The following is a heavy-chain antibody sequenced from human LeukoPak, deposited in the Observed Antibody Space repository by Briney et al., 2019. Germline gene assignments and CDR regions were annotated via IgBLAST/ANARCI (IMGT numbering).Heavy chain of an antibody. CDR3: ARVDRRGYSDYTAILPDF. J-gene: IGHJ4*02. CDR1: GYSFTSYW. CDR2: IYPGDSDT. Sequence: GESLKISCKGSGYSFTSYWIGWVRQMPGKGLECMGIIYPGDSDTIYSPSFQGQVTISADKSISTAYLQWRSLKASDTAMYYCARVDRRGYSDYTAILPDFWGQGTLVTVSS. D-gene: IGHD5-12*01. V-gene: IGHV5-51*01.